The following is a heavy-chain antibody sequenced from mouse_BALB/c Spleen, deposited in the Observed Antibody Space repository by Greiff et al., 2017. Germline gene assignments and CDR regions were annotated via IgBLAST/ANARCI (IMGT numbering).Heavy chain of an antibody. CDR1: GFNIKDTY. J-gene: IGHJ2*01. Sequence: EVKLVESGAELVKPGASVKLSCTASGFNIKDTYMHWVKQRPEQGLEWIGRIDPANGNTKYDPKFQGKATITADTSSNTAYLQLSSLTSEDTAVYYCARGQLGLQGDYWGQGTTLTVSS. V-gene: IGHV14-3*02. CDR3: ARGQLGLQGDY. D-gene: IGHD3-2*01. CDR2: IDPANGNT.